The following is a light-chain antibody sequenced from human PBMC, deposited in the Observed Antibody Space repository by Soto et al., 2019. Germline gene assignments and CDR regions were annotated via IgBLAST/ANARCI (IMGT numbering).Light chain of an antibody. V-gene: IGLV1-40*01. CDR3: QSYDRSLSAWV. Sequence: QSMLTQPPSVSGAPGQRVTISCTGSSSNIGAGYDVHWYQQFPGTAPRLLIYVNTNRPSGVPDRFSGSKSGTSASLAITGLQAEDEADFYCQSYDRSLSAWVFGGGTKLTVL. CDR2: VNT. J-gene: IGLJ3*02. CDR1: SSNIGAGYD.